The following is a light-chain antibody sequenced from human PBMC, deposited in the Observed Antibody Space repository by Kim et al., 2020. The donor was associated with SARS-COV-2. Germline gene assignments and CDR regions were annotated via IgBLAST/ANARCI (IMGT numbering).Light chain of an antibody. CDR2: DAS. J-gene: IGKJ1*01. V-gene: IGKV1-5*01. CDR3: QQYDTNSS. Sequence: DIQMTQSPSTLSASVGDTVSITCRASQTISVWLAWYQQKPGKAPKLLIYDASDLESGVPSRFSGSGSETEFTLTISGLQPDDFATYYCQQYDTNSSFGQGTKVDIK. CDR1: QTISVW.